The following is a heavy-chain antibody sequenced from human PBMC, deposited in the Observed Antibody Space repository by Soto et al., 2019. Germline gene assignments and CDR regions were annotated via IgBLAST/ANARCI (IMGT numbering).Heavy chain of an antibody. D-gene: IGHD2-15*01. CDR2: IRNNGGST. V-gene: IGHV3-64D*08. CDR1: GFIFSTYD. CDR3: VKDLGYCNDGSCYAFDS. Sequence: PGGSLRLSCSASGFIFSTYDMHWVRQAPGKGLEYVSGIRNNGGSTYYADSVKGRFAISRDNSKNTLYLQMSGLRVEDTALYYCVKDLGYCNDGSCYAFDSWGQGTMVTVSS. J-gene: IGHJ4*02.